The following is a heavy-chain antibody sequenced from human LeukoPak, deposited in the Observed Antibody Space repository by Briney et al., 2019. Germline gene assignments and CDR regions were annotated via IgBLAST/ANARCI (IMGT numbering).Heavy chain of an antibody. CDR2: INHSGST. J-gene: IGHJ4*02. CDR3: ASGGAVAGTGFPFDY. CDR1: GGSFSGYY. V-gene: IGHV4-34*01. D-gene: IGHD6-19*01. Sequence: PSETLSLTCAVYGGSFSGYYWSWIRQPPGKGLEWIGEINHSGSTNYNPSLKSRVTISVDTSKNQFSLKLSSVTAADTAVYYCASGGAVAGTGFPFDYWGQGTLVTVSS.